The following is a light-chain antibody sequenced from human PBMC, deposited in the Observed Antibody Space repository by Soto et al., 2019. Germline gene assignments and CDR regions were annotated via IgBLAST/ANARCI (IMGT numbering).Light chain of an antibody. Sequence: QSALPQPASVSGSPGQSITISCTGTSSDVGGYNYVSWYQQHPGKAPKLMIYEVSYRPSGVSNRFSGSKSGNTASLTISGLQAEDEADYYCSSYTSSSTVVFGGGTQLTVL. CDR3: SSYTSSSTVV. J-gene: IGLJ2*01. V-gene: IGLV2-14*01. CDR2: EVS. CDR1: SSDVGGYNY.